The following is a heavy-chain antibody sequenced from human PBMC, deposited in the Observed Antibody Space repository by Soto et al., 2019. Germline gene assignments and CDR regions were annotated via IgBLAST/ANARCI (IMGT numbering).Heavy chain of an antibody. CDR1: GDTFTTYD. CDR2: INPNSGNI. J-gene: IGHJ4*02. CDR3: ARGRASGSYYLLDY. Sequence: ASVKVSCKASGDTFTTYDIHWVRQPTGHGLEWMGWINPNSGNIGYAQRFQGRVTMTRDTAIRTAYMEVSSVRSDDTAVYYCARGRASGSYYLLDYWGQGTLVTVSS. V-gene: IGHV1-8*01. D-gene: IGHD3-10*01.